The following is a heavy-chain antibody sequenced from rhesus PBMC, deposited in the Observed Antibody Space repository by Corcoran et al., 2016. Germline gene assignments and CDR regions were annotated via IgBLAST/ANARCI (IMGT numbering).Heavy chain of an antibody. CDR1: GFPFRNSW. J-gene: IGHJ5-2*02. CDR3: TTGGNYTISLDV. CDR2: SKRKADGETA. Sequence: EVRLVEPGGGLVQPGGSLRLSCAASGFPFRNSWMSRVRQAPGKGHEWVARSKRKADGETADYAASVKGRFTISRDDSKNTLYLQMTSLKTEDTAVYYCTTGGNYTISLDVWGRGVLVTVSS. V-gene: IGHV3-30*02. D-gene: IGHD1-1*01.